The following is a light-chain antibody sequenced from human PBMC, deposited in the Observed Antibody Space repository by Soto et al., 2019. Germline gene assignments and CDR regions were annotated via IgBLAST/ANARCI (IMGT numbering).Light chain of an antibody. CDR1: QSVSRY. CDR3: QQRSDWPPIT. CDR2: DAS. J-gene: IGKJ5*01. Sequence: EIVLTQPPATLSLSPGETATLSCRASQSVSRYLAWYQQKPGQAPRLLIYDASNRATGIPARFSGSGSGTDFTLTISSLEPEDFAVYYCQQRSDWPPITFGQGTRLEIK. V-gene: IGKV3-11*01.